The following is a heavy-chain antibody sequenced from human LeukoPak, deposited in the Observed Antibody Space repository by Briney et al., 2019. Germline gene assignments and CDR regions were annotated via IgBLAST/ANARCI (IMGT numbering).Heavy chain of an antibody. CDR3: ARSDCSSTSCWQAWFDP. Sequence: SETLSLTCTVSGGSISSGGYYWSWIRQHPGKGLEWIGSIYYNGNTYYNPSLKSQVTVSVDTSRTQFSLRLSSVTAADTAVYYCARSDCSSTSCWQAWFDPWGQGTLATVSS. CDR1: GGSISSGGYY. D-gene: IGHD2-2*01. J-gene: IGHJ5*02. CDR2: IYYNGNT. V-gene: IGHV4-31*01.